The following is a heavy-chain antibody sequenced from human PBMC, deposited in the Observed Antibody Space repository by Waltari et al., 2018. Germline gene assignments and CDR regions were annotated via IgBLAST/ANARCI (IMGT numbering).Heavy chain of an antibody. V-gene: IGHV4-39*01. J-gene: IGHJ3*01. CDR3: ATYIGASVGTAAFDV. CDR2: ISYNGAT. Sequence: QLQLQESGPGLVKPSETRAVTCSVSGGSITTNRHYRGWIRQPPGQGLEWIGTISYNGATYSSPSLRGRLTLSRDTTMNQLSLKLGSVTAADTAVYYCATYIGASVGTAAFDVWGQGTMVTVSS. CDR1: GGSITTNRHY. D-gene: IGHD5-12*01.